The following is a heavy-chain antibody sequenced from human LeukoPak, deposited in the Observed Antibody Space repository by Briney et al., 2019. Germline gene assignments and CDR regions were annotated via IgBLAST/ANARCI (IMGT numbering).Heavy chain of an antibody. CDR2: ISYDGSNK. CDR1: GFTFSSYG. J-gene: IGHJ4*02. CDR3: AKSPKRGYSGYNSAIDY. V-gene: IGHV3-30*18. D-gene: IGHD5-12*01. Sequence: PGRSLRLSCAASGFTFSSYGMHWVRQAPGKGLEWVAVISYDGSNKYYADSVKGRFTISRDNSKNTLYLQMNSLRAEGTAVYYCAKSPKRGYSGYNSAIDYWGQGTLVTVSS.